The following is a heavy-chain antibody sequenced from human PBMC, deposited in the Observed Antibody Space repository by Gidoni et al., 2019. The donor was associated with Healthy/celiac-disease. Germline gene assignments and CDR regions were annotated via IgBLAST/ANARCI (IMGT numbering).Heavy chain of an antibody. Sequence: QVQLQESGPGLVKPSETLSLTCAVSGYSISSGYYWGWIRQPPGKGLEWIGSIYHSGSTYYNPSLKSRVTISVDTSKNQFSLKLSSVTAADTAVYYCARDLLVGITMVQGVIITSSSGMDVWGQGTTVTVSS. J-gene: IGHJ6*02. CDR2: IYHSGST. V-gene: IGHV4-38-2*02. CDR1: GYSISSGYY. D-gene: IGHD3-10*01. CDR3: ARDLLVGITMVQGVIITSSSGMDV.